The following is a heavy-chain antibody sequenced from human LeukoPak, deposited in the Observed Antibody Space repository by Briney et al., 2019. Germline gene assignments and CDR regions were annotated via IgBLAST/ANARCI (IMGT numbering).Heavy chain of an antibody. V-gene: IGHV1-69*06. D-gene: IGHD3-9*01. CDR2: IIPIFGTT. CDR1: GGTFITFA. Sequence: SVKVSFKASGGTFITFAINWVRQAPGQGGEWMGGIIPIFGTTNYAERFEGRVTVTVDKSTNTAYMELSSLRSEDTAVYYCAIREAWGYFGMDVWGKGTTVTVSS. J-gene: IGHJ6*04. CDR3: AIREAWGYFGMDV.